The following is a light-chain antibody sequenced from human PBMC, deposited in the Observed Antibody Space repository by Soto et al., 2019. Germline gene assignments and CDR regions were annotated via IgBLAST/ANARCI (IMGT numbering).Light chain of an antibody. CDR2: DAS. CDR3: QQYTSYSWT. Sequence: DIQMTQSPSTLSASVGDRVTITCRASQSISSWLAWYQQKPGKAPKLLIYDASSLESGVPSRFSDSGSGTEFTLAISSLQPDDFATYYCQQYTSYSWTFGQGTKGEIK. J-gene: IGKJ1*01. V-gene: IGKV1-5*01. CDR1: QSISSW.